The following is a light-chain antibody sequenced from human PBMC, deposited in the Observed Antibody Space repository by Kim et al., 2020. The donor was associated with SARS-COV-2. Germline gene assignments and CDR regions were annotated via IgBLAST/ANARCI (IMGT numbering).Light chain of an antibody. V-gene: IGKV1-5*01. CDR2: DVS. J-gene: IGKJ2*01. CDR1: QSVSDY. CDR3: QQYKGYPYT. Sequence: GDRVTITCRASQSVSDYLAWYQQKPGKAPKLLIYDVSNLQNGVPSRFSGSGSGTEFTLTISSLQPDDFATYYCQQYKGYPYTFGQGTKLEIK.